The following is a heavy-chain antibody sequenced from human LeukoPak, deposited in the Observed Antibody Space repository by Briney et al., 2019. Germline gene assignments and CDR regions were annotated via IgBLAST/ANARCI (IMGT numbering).Heavy chain of an antibody. CDR1: GFTFSSYG. CDR2: ISLDGSNE. Sequence: GKSLRLSCAASGFTFSSYGMNWVRQPPGKGLEWVAAISLDGSNEFYADSVKGRFTISRDNSKNTLFLQMNALRAVDTAVYYCAKVTNFYFYYGMDVWGQGTSVTVSS. CDR3: AKVTNFYFYYGMDV. J-gene: IGHJ6*02. V-gene: IGHV3-30*18.